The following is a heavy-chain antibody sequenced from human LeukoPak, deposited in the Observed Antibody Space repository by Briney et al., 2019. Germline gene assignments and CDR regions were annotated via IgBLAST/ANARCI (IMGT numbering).Heavy chain of an antibody. V-gene: IGHV1-18*01. Sequence: ASVKVSCKASGGTFSSYAISWVRQAPGQELEWMGGISAYNGNTNYSQKLQGRVTMTTDTSTSTAYMELRSLRSDDTAVYYCARGRVEATRPGAFDIWGQGTMVTVSS. J-gene: IGHJ3*02. CDR1: GGTFSSYA. D-gene: IGHD1-26*01. CDR2: ISAYNGNT. CDR3: ARGRVEATRPGAFDI.